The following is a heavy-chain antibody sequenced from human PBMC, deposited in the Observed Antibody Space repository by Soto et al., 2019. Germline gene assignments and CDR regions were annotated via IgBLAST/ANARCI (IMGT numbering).Heavy chain of an antibody. CDR3: ATRITVFGLLIPPFDP. V-gene: IGHV4-34*01. CDR2: INHTGGT. CDR1: GGSVNGYY. D-gene: IGHD3-3*01. Sequence: SETLSLTCAVYGGSVNGYYWNWIRQPPGKGLEWIGEINHTGGTHYNPSLKSRVTMSVDTSKNQFSLRLSSVTAADTAIYYCATRITVFGLLIPPFDPWGQGTQVTVFS. J-gene: IGHJ5*02.